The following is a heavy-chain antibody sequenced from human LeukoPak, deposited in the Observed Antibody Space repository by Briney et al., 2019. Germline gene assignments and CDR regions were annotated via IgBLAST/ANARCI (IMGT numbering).Heavy chain of an antibody. Sequence: SETLSLTCAVYGGSFSGYYWSWIRQPPGKGLEWIGEINHSGSTNYNPSLKSRVTISVDTSKNQFSLKLSSVTAADTAVYYCARGVLSSLVDALYYFDYWGQGTLVTVSS. D-gene: IGHD6-6*01. CDR1: GGSFSGYY. J-gene: IGHJ4*02. V-gene: IGHV4-34*01. CDR2: INHSGST. CDR3: ARGVLSSLVDALYYFDY.